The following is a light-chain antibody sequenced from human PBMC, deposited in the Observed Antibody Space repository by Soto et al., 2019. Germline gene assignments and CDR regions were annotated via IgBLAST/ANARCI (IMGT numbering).Light chain of an antibody. CDR2: SNA. Sequence: SVLTQPPSVSGNPGQTVTISCSGSSSNIGSSSVKWYQQLPGAAPKVVIYSNALRPSGVPDRFSGYKSGTSAYLAISGLQPEDEADYYCAAWDDSLMGVFGAGTKVTAL. CDR1: SSNIGSSS. CDR3: AAWDDSLMGV. J-gene: IGLJ1*01. V-gene: IGLV1-44*01.